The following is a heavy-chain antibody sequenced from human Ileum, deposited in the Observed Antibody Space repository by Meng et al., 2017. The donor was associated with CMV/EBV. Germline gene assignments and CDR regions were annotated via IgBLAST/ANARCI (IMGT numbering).Heavy chain of an antibody. V-gene: IGHV4-59*01. J-gene: IGHJ3*01. CDR3: ARWGGASVNAFDV. D-gene: IGHD1-26*01. CDR1: GVSISSYY. CDR2: THYTGSS. Sequence: GSLRLSCSVSGVSISSYYWNWIRQPPGKGLEWIGYTHYTGSSSYNPSLSTRVTMSVETSKTQFSLQLSAVTAADTAVYYCARWGGASVNAFDVWGQGTLVTVSS.